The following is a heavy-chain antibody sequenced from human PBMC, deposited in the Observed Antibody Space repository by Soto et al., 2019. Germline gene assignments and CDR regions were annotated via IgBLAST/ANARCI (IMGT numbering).Heavy chain of an antibody. D-gene: IGHD3-3*01. CDR3: AREKGLRFLEWPSSFDP. Sequence: ASVKVSCKASGYTFTDYYMHWVRQAPGQGLEWMGWINPKSGDTNYPKKFQGRVTMTRDTSISTAYMELSRLTSDDTAVYYSAREKGLRFLEWPSSFDPWGQGTPVTVSS. V-gene: IGHV1-2*02. J-gene: IGHJ5*02. CDR2: INPKSGDT. CDR1: GYTFTDYY.